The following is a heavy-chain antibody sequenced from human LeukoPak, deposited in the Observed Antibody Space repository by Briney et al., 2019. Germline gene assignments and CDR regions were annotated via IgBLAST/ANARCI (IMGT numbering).Heavy chain of an antibody. CDR2: ISSSSSYI. J-gene: IGHJ4*02. CDR1: GFTFSSYS. CDR3: ARPRLTYYYGSSGFDY. Sequence: GGSLRLSCAASGFTFSSYSMNWVRQAPGKGLEWVSSISSSSSYIYYADSVKGRFTISRDNAKNSLYLQMNSLRAEDTAVYYCARPRLTYYYGSSGFDYWGQGTLVTVSS. V-gene: IGHV3-21*01. D-gene: IGHD3-22*01.